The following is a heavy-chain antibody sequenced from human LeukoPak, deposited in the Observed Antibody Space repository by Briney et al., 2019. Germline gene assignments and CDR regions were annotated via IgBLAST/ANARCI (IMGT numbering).Heavy chain of an antibody. D-gene: IGHD2-21*01. V-gene: IGHV3-74*01. CDR1: GFTFSSFW. Sequence: PGRSLRLSCEASGFTFSSFWMHWVSQAPGKGMVWVARIKGDGITTNYADPAKGRFTVSRDNAKNTVYLQMNSLRAEDTAVYYCAKDLHEIAADYWGQGTLVTVAS. CDR3: AKDLHEIAADY. CDR2: IKGDGITT. J-gene: IGHJ4*02.